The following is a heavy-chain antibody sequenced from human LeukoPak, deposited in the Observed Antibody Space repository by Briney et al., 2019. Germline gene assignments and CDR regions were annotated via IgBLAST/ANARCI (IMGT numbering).Heavy chain of an antibody. CDR2: IYHSGST. V-gene: IGHV4-30-2*01. CDR1: GGSVSSGSYS. J-gene: IGHJ4*02. CDR3: AGDYGASYRFDY. Sequence: SETLSLTCAVSGGSVSSGSYSWSWIRQPPGKRLEWIGYIYHSGSTTYNPSLKSRVTMSLDRSKNQVSLKLSSVTAADTAVYYCAGDYGASYRFDYWGQGTLVTVFS. D-gene: IGHD3-16*01.